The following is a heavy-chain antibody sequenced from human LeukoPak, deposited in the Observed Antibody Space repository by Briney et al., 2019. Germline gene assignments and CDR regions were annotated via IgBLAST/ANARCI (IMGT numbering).Heavy chain of an antibody. D-gene: IGHD3-16*01. CDR1: GYTFTSYG. CDR3: ARDFYDYVWGSYDYFDY. J-gene: IGHJ4*02. CDR2: ISAYNGNT. Sequence: EASVKVSCKASGYTFTSYGISWVRQAPGQGLEWMGWISAYNGNTNYAQKLQGRVTMTTDTSTSTAYMELRSLRSDDTAVYYCARDFYDYVWGSYDYFDYWGQGTLVTVSS. V-gene: IGHV1-18*01.